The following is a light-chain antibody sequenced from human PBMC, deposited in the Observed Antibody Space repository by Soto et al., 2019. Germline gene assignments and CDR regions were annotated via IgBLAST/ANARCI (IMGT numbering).Light chain of an antibody. CDR1: ERIYSAY. J-gene: IGKJ1*01. V-gene: IGKV3-20*01. CDR3: QQYGTSQWT. CDR2: GAS. Sequence: EVVLTQSPGTLSLSRGERATLSCRASERIYSAYLGWYQQKPGQAPRLLISGASSRATGIPDRFSGSGSGTDFALTISRLEPEDSAVFYCQQYGTSQWTFGQGTKVDIK.